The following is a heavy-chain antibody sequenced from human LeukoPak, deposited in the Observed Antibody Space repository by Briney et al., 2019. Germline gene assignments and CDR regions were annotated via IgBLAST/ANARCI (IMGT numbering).Heavy chain of an antibody. D-gene: IGHD4-11*01. CDR3: ARHHSNYYYYYMDV. CDR2: IIPIFGTA. J-gene: IGHJ6*03. CDR1: GGTFSSYA. V-gene: IGHV1-69*05. Sequence: ASVKVSCKASGGTFSSYAISWVRQAPGQGLEWMGGIIPIFGTANYAQKFQGRVTITTDESTSTAYMELSSLRSEDTAVYCCARHHSNYYYYYMDVWGKGTTVTVS.